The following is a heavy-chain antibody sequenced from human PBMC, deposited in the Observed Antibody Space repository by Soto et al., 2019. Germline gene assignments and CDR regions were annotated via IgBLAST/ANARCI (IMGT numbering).Heavy chain of an antibody. CDR3: ARGNSPVDVY. J-gene: IGHJ4*02. CDR2: ITSTGSTV. Sequence: PGGSLRVSCVGSGFTFSRSEMNWVRQAPGKGLEWVSYITSTGSTVCYADSVKGRFTISRDNAKNSLYLQMNSLRAEDTAVYYCARGNSPVDVYWGQGTLVTVSS. V-gene: IGHV3-48*03. D-gene: IGHD2-21*01. CDR1: GFTFSRSE.